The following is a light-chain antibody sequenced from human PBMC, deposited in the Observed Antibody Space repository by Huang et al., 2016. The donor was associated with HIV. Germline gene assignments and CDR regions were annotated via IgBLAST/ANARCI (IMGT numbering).Light chain of an antibody. V-gene: IGKV4-1*01. J-gene: IGKJ3*01. Sequence: DIVMTQSPDSLAASLGERAAINCKSSQSLLYRSNNKNYLAGYQQKPGQPPKLIIYWASTRESGVPDRFSGSGSGTEFTLTIRSLQAADVAVYYCQQYYNTPFTFGPGTKVDIK. CDR2: WAS. CDR3: QQYYNTPFT. CDR1: QSLLYRSNNKNY.